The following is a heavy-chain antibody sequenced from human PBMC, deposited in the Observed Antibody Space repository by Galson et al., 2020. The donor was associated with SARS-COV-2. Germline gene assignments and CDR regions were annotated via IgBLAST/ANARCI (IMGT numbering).Heavy chain of an antibody. CDR2: ISAGSSYI. J-gene: IGHJ6*02. CDR1: GFPFRSYS. D-gene: IGHD3-16*01. CDR3: ARVGDMATTLDEYYYYGLDV. Sequence: GGSLRLSCIVSGFPFRSYSMNWVRQAPGKGLEWVSSISAGSSYIYYADSVKGRFTISRDNAKNSLYLQMNSLRGEDTAVYYCARVGDMATTLDEYYYYGLDVWGQGTTVTVSS. V-gene: IGHV3-21*06.